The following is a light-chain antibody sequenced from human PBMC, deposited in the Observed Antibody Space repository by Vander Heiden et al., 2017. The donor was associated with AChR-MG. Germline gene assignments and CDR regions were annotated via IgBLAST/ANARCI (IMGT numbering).Light chain of an antibody. J-gene: IGLJ2*01. CDR1: SSNIGNNY. V-gene: IGLV1-51*01. Sequence: QSVFPHPPSVSPPPGQKVTSSCSGSSSNIGNNYVSWYQQLPGTAPKLLSYDNKKRPAGIPDRFSGSKSGTSATPSSTGHQTGDEADYYCGTWDSSLSAVFGGGTKLTVL. CDR2: DNK. CDR3: GTWDSSLSAV.